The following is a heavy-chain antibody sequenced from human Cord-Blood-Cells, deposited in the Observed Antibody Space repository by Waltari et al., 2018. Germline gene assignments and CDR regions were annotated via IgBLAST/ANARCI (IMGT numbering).Heavy chain of an antibody. Sequence: QVQLVQSGAEVKKPGASVKVSCKVSGYTLTELSMHWVRQAPGKGLEWMGCFDPEDGETIYAQKFQSRVTMTEDTSTDTAYMELSSLRSEDTAVYYCATAYRVGAATGFDYWGQGTLVTVSS. J-gene: IGHJ4*02. CDR1: GYTLTELS. D-gene: IGHD1-26*01. CDR3: ATAYRVGAATGFDY. CDR2: FDPEDGET. V-gene: IGHV1-24*01.